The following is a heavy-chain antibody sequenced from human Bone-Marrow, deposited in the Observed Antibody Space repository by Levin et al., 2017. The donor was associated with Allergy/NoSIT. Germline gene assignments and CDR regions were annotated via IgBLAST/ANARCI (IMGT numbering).Heavy chain of an antibody. J-gene: IGHJ4*02. CDR3: ASLAGPGCSGGSCYTPNFDY. CDR2: INSDGSST. Sequence: PGESLKISCAASGFTFSSYWMHWVRQAPGKGLVWVSRINSDGSSTSYADSVKGRFTISRDNAKNTLYLQMNSLRAEDTAVYYCASLAGPGCSGGSCYTPNFDYWGQGTLVTVSS. V-gene: IGHV3-74*01. CDR1: GFTFSSYW. D-gene: IGHD2-15*01.